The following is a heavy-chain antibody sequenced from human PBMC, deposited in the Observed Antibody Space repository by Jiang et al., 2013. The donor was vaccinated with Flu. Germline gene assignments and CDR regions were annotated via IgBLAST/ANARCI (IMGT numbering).Heavy chain of an antibody. CDR1: GFTFSSSS. J-gene: IGHJ4*02. V-gene: IGHV1-58*02. CDR3: AAARYCRSISCLIRGLDS. CDR2: IVVGSGNT. Sequence: SGAEVKKPGTSMKVSCTASGFTFSSSSIQWVRQARGQPLEWIGWIVVGSGNTNYARKFHERVTITRDMSTSTAYMELSSLRSDDTAVYYCAAARYCRSISCLIRGLDSWGQGTLVTVPS. D-gene: IGHD2-2*01.